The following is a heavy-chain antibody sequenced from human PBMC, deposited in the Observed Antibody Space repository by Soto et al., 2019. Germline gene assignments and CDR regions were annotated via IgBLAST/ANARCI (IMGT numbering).Heavy chain of an antibody. CDR3: ARHGVYDFWRGLAGYFDY. CDR2: IYYSGDT. V-gene: IGHV4-39*01. D-gene: IGHD3-3*01. Sequence: SETLSLTCSVSGGSITSRIHYWDWIRQPPGKGLEWIGTIYYSGDTFYSPSLKSRLTISADTSKNQISLKLSSVTAADTAVYYCARHGVYDFWRGLAGYFDYWGQGALVTVSS. CDR1: GGSITSRIHY. J-gene: IGHJ4*02.